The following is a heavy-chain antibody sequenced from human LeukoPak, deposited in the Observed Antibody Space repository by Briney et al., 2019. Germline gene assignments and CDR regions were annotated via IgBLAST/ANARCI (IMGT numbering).Heavy chain of an antibody. Sequence: ASVKVSCMASGWTFTRYGISWVGPAAGQGLEWVGWISAYNSNTSYTQKLQGRVTMTTDTSTSTAYMELRSLRSDDTAVYYCARDGRWGSRLNFDYWGQGTLVTVSS. CDR3: ARDGRWGSRLNFDY. J-gene: IGHJ4*02. D-gene: IGHD1-26*01. CDR2: ISAYNSNT. V-gene: IGHV1-18*01. CDR1: GWTFTRYG.